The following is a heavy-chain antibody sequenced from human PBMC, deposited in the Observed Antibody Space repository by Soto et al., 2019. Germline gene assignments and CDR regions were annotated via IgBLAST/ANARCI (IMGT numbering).Heavy chain of an antibody. CDR1: GGSFSGYY. D-gene: IGHD3-3*01. J-gene: IGHJ4*02. CDR3: ARGRDDFWSGYYTRFDY. V-gene: IGHV4-34*01. Sequence: SETLSLTCAVYGGSFSGYYWSWIRQPPGKGLEWIGEINHSGSTNYNPSLKSRVTISVDTSKNQFSLKLSSVTAADTAVYYCARGRDDFWSGYYTRFDYWGQGTLVTVSS. CDR2: INHSGST.